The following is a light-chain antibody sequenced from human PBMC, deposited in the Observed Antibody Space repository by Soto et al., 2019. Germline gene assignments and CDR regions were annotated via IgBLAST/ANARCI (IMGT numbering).Light chain of an antibody. Sequence: DIQLPKSLPTLLPSLGARLTIIGRASRGISSGLAWYQQKPGKPPKLLIYDAPSLERGVPSRFSGSGSGTEFTLTISSLQPDDFATYYCQQYNSYSWTFGQGTKVEIK. V-gene: IGKV1-5*02. CDR3: QQYNSYSWT. J-gene: IGKJ1*01. CDR2: DAP. CDR1: RGISSG.